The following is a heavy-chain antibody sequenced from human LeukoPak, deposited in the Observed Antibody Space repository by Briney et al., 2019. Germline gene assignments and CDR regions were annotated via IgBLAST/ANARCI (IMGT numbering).Heavy chain of an antibody. CDR3: ARIGLLYSSGWYYFDY. CDR2: IYSGGST. Sequence: GGSLRLSFAASGXTVSSNYMSWVRQAPGKGLEWVSVIYSGGSTYYADSVKGRFTISRDNSKNTLYLQMNSLRAEDTAVYYCARIGLLYSSGWYYFDYWGQGTLVTVSS. V-gene: IGHV3-53*01. CDR1: GXTVSSNY. D-gene: IGHD6-19*01. J-gene: IGHJ4*02.